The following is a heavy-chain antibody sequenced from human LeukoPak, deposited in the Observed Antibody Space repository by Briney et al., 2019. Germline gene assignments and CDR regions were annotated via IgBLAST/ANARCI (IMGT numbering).Heavy chain of an antibody. CDR3: ARGRGRYYDILTGYLEPNYYYYGMDV. CDR1: GFTFSSYG. Sequence: GGSLRLSCAASGFTFSSYGMHWVRQAPGKGLEGVAVICYDGSNKYYADSVKGRFTISRDNSKNTLYLQMNSLRAEDTAVYYCARGRGRYYDILTGYLEPNYYYYGMDVWGQGTTVTVSS. V-gene: IGHV3-33*01. D-gene: IGHD3-9*01. J-gene: IGHJ6*02. CDR2: ICYDGSNK.